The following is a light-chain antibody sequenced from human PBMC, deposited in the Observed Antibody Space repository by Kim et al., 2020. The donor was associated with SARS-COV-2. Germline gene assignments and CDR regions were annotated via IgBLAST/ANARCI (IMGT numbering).Light chain of an antibody. CDR1: QSLVHSNGNTY. CDR2: DVS. V-gene: IGKV2-30*02. J-gene: IGKJ2*03. CDR3: MQGTHSKS. Sequence: DVVMTQSPLSLPVTLGQPASISCRSSQSLVHSNGNTYLHWFQQRPGHSPRLLIYDVSKRDSGAPDRFSGSGSGTDFTLKISRVEAEDVGVYYCMQGTHSKSFGQGTKLEIK.